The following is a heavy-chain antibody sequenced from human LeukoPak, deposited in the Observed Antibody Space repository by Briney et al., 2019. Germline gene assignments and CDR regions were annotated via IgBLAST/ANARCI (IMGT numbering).Heavy chain of an antibody. Sequence: GASVKVSCKASGYTFTSYGISWVRQAPGQGLEWMGWMNPNSGNTGYAQKFQGRVTMTRNTSINTAYMELSSLRSEDTAVYYCARGLGYSGNGWYYFDSWGQGTLVTVSS. J-gene: IGHJ4*02. D-gene: IGHD5-12*01. CDR3: ARGLGYSGNGWYYFDS. CDR2: MNPNSGNT. CDR1: GYTFTSYG. V-gene: IGHV1-8*02.